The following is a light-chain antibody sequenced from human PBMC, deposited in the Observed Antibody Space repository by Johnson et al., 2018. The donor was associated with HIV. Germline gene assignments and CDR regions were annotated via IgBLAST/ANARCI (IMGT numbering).Light chain of an antibody. Sequence: QPVLTQPPSVSAAPGQNVTISCSGSSSNVGNNYVSWFQQLPGTAPKLLIYDNNERPSGIPDRFSGSKSGTSATLGITGLQTGDEADYYCGTWDSSLTVYVFGTGTKVTVL. V-gene: IGLV1-51*01. CDR1: SSNVGNNY. CDR3: GTWDSSLTVYV. CDR2: DNN. J-gene: IGLJ1*01.